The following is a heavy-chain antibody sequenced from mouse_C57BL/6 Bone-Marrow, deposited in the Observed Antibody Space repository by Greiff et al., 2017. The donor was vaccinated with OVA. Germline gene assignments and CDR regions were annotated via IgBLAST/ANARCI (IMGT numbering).Heavy chain of an antibody. CDR3: ARENYYGSSSYYFDD. V-gene: IGHV1-54*01. Sequence: VQLQQSGAELVRPGTSVKVSCKASGYAFTNYLIEWVKQRPGQGLEWIGVINPGSGGTNYNEKFKGKATLTADKSSSTAYMQLSSLTSEDSAVYFCARENYYGSSSYYFDDWGQGTTLTVSS. CDR2: INPGSGGT. J-gene: IGHJ2*01. D-gene: IGHD1-1*01. CDR1: GYAFTNYL.